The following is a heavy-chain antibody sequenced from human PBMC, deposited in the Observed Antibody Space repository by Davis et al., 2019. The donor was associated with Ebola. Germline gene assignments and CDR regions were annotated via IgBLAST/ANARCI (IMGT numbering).Heavy chain of an antibody. CDR2: IYSGGGI. V-gene: IGHV3-66*01. CDR1: GFTVSSNY. CDR3: ARDQVAGTCYYGMDV. D-gene: IGHD6-19*01. J-gene: IGHJ6*02. Sequence: GESLKISCAASGFTVSSNYMSWVRQSVGKGLEWVSVIYSGGGIYYADSVKGRFTISRDNSKNTLYLQMNSLRAEDTAVYYCARDQVAGTCYYGMDVWGQGTTVTVSS.